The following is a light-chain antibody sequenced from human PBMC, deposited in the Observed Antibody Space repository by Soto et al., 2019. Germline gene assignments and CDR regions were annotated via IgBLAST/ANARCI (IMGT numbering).Light chain of an antibody. CDR3: GSYSGSDNWA. Sequence: QSALTQPPSASGSPGQAVTISCTGTSRDIGGYDFVSWYQVRPGEAPQLIIYNVNGRPSGVPRRFSGSKSGNTASLTVSGLQAVDEADYYCGSYSGSDNWAFGGGTKVTVL. CDR2: NVN. V-gene: IGLV2-8*01. CDR1: SRDIGGYDF. J-gene: IGLJ3*02.